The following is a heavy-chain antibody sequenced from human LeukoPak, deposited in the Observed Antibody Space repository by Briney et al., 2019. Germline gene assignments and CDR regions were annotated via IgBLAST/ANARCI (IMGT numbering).Heavy chain of an antibody. Sequence: KSGGSLRLSCAASGFTFRNACMSWVRQAPGKGLEWVGRIKSKTDGGTTDYAAPVKGRFTISRDDSKNTLYLQMNSLKTEDTAVYYCTTASSASYDFCSTSHPWDDYWGQGTLVTVS. CDR2: IKSKTDGGTT. CDR1: GFTFRNAC. D-gene: IGHD3-3*01. CDR3: TTASSASYDFCSTSHPWDDY. V-gene: IGHV3-15*01. J-gene: IGHJ4*02.